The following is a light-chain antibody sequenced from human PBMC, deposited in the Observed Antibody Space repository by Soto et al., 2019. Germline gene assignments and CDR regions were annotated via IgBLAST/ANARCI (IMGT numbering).Light chain of an antibody. CDR2: GAF. Sequence: VVTQSPGTLSLFPGERATLSCRASQSISASYLAWYQHKPGQAPRLLIYGAFNRATGIPDRFSGRASGPDYTLTISGLEAEDFAVYYCQQNGSTPPTFGQGTKVEIK. V-gene: IGKV3-20*01. CDR1: QSISASY. CDR3: QQNGSTPPT. J-gene: IGKJ1*01.